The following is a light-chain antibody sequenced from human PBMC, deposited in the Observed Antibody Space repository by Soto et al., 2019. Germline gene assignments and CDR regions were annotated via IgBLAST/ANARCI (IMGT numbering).Light chain of an antibody. CDR2: QDS. J-gene: IGLJ7*01. Sequence: SYELTQSPSVSVSPGQTASITCSGDKLGDKYACWYQEKPGQSPVLVIYQDSKRPSGIPERFSGSNSGNTATLTISGTQAMDEADYYCQAWDSSIPPIFGGGTQLTVL. CDR1: KLGDKY. CDR3: QAWDSSIPPI. V-gene: IGLV3-1*01.